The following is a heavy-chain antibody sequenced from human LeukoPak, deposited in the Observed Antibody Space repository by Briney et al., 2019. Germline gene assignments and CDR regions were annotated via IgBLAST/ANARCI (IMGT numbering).Heavy chain of an antibody. Sequence: SETLSLTCAVSGYSISSGYYWGWIRQPPGKGLEWIGSIYHSGSTYYNPSLKSRVTISVDTSKNQFSLKLSSVTAADTAVYYCARADHFGSGYFDYWGQGTLVTVSP. V-gene: IGHV4-38-2*01. CDR1: GYSISSGYY. CDR2: IYHSGST. CDR3: ARADHFGSGYFDY. D-gene: IGHD3-3*02. J-gene: IGHJ4*02.